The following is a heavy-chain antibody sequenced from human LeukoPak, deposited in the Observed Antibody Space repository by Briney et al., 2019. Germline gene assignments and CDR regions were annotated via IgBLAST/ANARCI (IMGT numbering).Heavy chain of an antibody. Sequence: PGGSLRLSCAASEFTFSNYAMSWVRQAPGKGLEWVSYISSSGSTIYYADSVKGRFTISRDNAKNSLYLQMNSLRAEDTAVYYCARVGVYYYDSSGYSNWFDPWGQGTLVTVSS. CDR3: ARVGVYYYDSSGYSNWFDP. CDR2: ISSSGSTI. V-gene: IGHV3-11*01. CDR1: EFTFSNYA. J-gene: IGHJ5*02. D-gene: IGHD3-22*01.